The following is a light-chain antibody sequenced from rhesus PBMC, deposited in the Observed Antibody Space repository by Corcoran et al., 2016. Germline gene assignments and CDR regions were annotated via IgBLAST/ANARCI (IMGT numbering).Light chain of an antibody. CDR2: KAS. CDR1: QSISSW. Sequence: GDTVTITCRASQSISSWLAWYQQKPGKAPKLLIYKASSLESGVPSRFRGSGYGTDFNLTISILQSEDFATSCCQQYSSSPFTFGPGTKLDIK. V-gene: IGKV1-22*01. J-gene: IGKJ3*01. CDR3: QQYSSSPFT.